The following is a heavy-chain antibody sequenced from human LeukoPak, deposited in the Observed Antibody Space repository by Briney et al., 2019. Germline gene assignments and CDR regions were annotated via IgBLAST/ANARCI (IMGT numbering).Heavy chain of an antibody. V-gene: IGHV1-69*05. J-gene: IGHJ2*01. CDR2: IIPIFGTA. CDR3: ARDQARLGAVALNWYFDL. CDR1: GYTFTSYY. D-gene: IGHD6-19*01. Sequence: SVKVSCKASGYTFTSYYMHWVRQAPGQGLEWMGGIIPIFGTANYAQKFQGRVTITTDESTSTAYMELSSLRSEDTAVYYCARDQARLGAVALNWYFDLWGRGTLVTVSS.